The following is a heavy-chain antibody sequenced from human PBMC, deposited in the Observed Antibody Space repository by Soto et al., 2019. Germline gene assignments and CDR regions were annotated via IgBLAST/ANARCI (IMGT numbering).Heavy chain of an antibody. CDR3: AREFCSGGNCYTYYFDP. CDR2: ISPSGSPK. CDR1: GFTFSDYY. D-gene: IGHD2-15*01. Sequence: GGSLRLSCAASGFTFSDYYMSWIRQAPGKGLEWVSYISPSGSPKYYADSVQGRFTISRDNAKSTLFLQMNSLRDEDTAVYYCAREFCSGGNCYTYYFDPWGQGIPVTVSS. V-gene: IGHV3-11*04. J-gene: IGHJ5*02.